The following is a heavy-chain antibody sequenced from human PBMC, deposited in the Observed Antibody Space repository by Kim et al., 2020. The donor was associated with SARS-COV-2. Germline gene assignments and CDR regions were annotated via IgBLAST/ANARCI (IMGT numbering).Heavy chain of an antibody. J-gene: IGHJ2*01. D-gene: IGHD3-16*02. CDR3: ARDQSSLRLGELSLYGAKPRHQVGYFDL. CDR1: GFTVSSNY. Sequence: GGSLRLSCAASGFTVSSNYMSWVRQAPGKGLEWVSVIYSGGSTYYADSVKGRFTISRDNSKNTLYLQMNSLRAEDTAVYYCARDQSSLRLGELSLYGAKPRHQVGYFDLWGRGTLVTVSS. V-gene: IGHV3-66*01. CDR2: IYSGGST.